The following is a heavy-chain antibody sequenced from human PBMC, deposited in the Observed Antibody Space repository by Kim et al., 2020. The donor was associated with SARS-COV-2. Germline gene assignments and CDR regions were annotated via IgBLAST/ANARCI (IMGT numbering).Heavy chain of an antibody. J-gene: IGHJ4*02. V-gene: IGHV1-8*01. CDR3: ARGADVSSTSCYTWSCTDFDY. Sequence: ASVKVSCKASGYTFTSYDINWVRQATGQGLEWMGWMNPNSGNTGYAQKFQGRVTMTRNTSISTAYMELSSLRSEDTAVYYCARGADVSSTSCYTWSCTDFDYWGQGTLVTVSS. CDR2: MNPNSGNT. CDR1: GYTFTSYD. D-gene: IGHD2-2*02.